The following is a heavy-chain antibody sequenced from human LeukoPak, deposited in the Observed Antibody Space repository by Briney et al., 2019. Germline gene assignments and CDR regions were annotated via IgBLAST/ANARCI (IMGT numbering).Heavy chain of an antibody. V-gene: IGHV4-61*02. CDR1: GGSISSGSYY. D-gene: IGHD2-15*01. CDR2: IYTSGST. Sequence: SETLSLTCTVSGGSISSGSYYWSWIRQPAGKGLEWIGRIYTSGSTNYNPSLKSRVTISVDTAKNQFSLKLSSVTAADTAVYYCARDIVVVVAATYNWFDPWGQGTLVTVSS. CDR3: ARDIVVVVAATYNWFDP. J-gene: IGHJ5*02.